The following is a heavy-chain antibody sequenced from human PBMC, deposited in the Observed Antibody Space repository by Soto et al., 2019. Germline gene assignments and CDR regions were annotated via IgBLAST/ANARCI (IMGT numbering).Heavy chain of an antibody. Sequence: QVQLQESGPGLVKPSQTLSLTCTVSGGSISSGGYYWSWIRQHPGKSLEWIGYIYYSGSTYYNPSLKSRVTISVDTSKNQFSLKLSSVTAADTAVYYCATTPMEEKGWGAFDIWGQGTMVTVSS. CDR2: IYYSGST. V-gene: IGHV4-31*03. D-gene: IGHD3-10*01. CDR3: ATTPMEEKGWGAFDI. J-gene: IGHJ3*02. CDR1: GGSISSGGYY.